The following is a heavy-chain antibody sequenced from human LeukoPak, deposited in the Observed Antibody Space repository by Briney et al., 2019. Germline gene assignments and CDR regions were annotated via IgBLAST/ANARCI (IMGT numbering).Heavy chain of an antibody. CDR3: TRTGYRSNWYVPN. V-gene: IGHV3-7*01. J-gene: IGHJ4*02. D-gene: IGHD6-13*01. Sequence: GGSLRLSCAGSGFTFSAYWMSWVRQAPGKGLEWVATIREDGSEKYYVDSAKGRFTISRDNAKNSLYLQMNSLRAEDTAVYYCTRTGYRSNWYVPNWGQGTLVTVSS. CDR2: IREDGSEK. CDR1: GFTFSAYW.